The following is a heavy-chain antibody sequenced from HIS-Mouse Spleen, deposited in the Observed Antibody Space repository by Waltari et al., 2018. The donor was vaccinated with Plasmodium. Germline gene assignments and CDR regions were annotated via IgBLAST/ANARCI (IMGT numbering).Heavy chain of an antibody. CDR2: ISWNSGSI. CDR1: GLPFEDYA. V-gene: IGHV3-9*01. CDR3: AKDILPSIAARLPDY. J-gene: IGHJ4*02. Sequence: EVQLVVSGGGWVQPGRSLRLSCAASGLPFEDYAMHWVRPAPGEGLEWVSGISWNSGSIGYADSVKGRFTISRDNAKNSLYLQMNSLRAEDTALYYCAKDILPSIAARLPDYWGQGTLVTVSS. D-gene: IGHD6-6*01.